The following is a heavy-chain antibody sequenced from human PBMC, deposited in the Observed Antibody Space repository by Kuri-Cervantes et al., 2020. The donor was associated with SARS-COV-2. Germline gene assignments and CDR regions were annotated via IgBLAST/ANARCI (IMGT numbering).Heavy chain of an antibody. V-gene: IGHV3-74*01. Sequence: GGSLRLSCAASGFTFSSHWLHWVRQAPGKGLVWVSRINPDGSYTNNADSVKGRFTLSRDNAKDMLFLQMNSLSAEDTAVYYCVRDGDHWNFDYWGQGTLVTVSS. CDR2: INPDGSYT. D-gene: IGHD1-1*01. CDR3: VRDGDHWNFDY. CDR1: GFTFSSHW. J-gene: IGHJ4*02.